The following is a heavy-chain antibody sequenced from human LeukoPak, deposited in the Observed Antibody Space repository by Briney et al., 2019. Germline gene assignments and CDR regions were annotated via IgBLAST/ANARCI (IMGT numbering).Heavy chain of an antibody. CDR3: ARHSGSYLNYYGMDV. Sequence: SETLSLTCTVSGGSISSSSYYWGWMRQPPGKGLEWVGSIYYSGSTYYNPSLKRRVTISVDTSKNQFSLKLSSVTAADTAVYYCARHSGSYLNYYGMDVWGQGTTVTVSS. CDR2: IYYSGST. CDR1: GGSISSSSYY. V-gene: IGHV4-39*01. D-gene: IGHD1-26*01. J-gene: IGHJ6*02.